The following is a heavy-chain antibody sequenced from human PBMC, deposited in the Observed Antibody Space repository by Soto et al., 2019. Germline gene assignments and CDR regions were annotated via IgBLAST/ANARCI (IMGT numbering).Heavy chain of an antibody. D-gene: IGHD3-10*01. Sequence: QVQLVQSGAEVKKPGSSVKVSCKASGGTFSSYAISWVRQAPGQGLEWMGGIIPIFGTANYAQKFQGRVTITADESTSTAYMELSSLRSEDTAVYYCAVLSSGSLSNYYYGMDVWGQGTTVTVSS. V-gene: IGHV1-69*01. CDR3: AVLSSGSLSNYYYGMDV. J-gene: IGHJ6*02. CDR2: IIPIFGTA. CDR1: GGTFSSYA.